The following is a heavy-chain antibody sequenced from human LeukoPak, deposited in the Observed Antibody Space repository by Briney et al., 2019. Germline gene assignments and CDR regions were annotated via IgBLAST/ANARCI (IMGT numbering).Heavy chain of an antibody. Sequence: GGSLRLSCAASGFTFSSYAMHWVRQAPGKGLEWVAVISYDGSNKYYADSVKGRFTISRDNSKNTLYLQMNSLRAEDTAVYYCARDSYSNYVWGQGTLVTVSS. CDR1: GFTFSSYA. CDR2: ISYDGSNK. CDR3: ARDSYSNYV. D-gene: IGHD4-11*01. J-gene: IGHJ4*02. V-gene: IGHV3-30-3*01.